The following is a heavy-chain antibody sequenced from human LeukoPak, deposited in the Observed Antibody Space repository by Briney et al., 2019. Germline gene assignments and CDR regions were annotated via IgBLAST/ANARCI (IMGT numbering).Heavy chain of an antibody. CDR2: ISGSSGST. CDR3: AKKERQSDFDY. CDR1: GFTYRSKT. Sequence: GESLRLSCEATGFTYRSKTKKSVLQQPGRGKEWVSAISGSSGSTYYADSVKGRFTISRDNSKNTLYLQMNSLRAEDTAVYYCAKKERQSDFDYWGQGTLVTVSS. J-gene: IGHJ4*02. D-gene: IGHD1-26*01. V-gene: IGHV3-23*01.